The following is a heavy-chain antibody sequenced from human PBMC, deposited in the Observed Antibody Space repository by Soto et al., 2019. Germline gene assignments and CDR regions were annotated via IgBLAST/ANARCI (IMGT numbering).Heavy chain of an antibody. CDR2: VSYDGNNK. V-gene: IGHV3-30*03. Sequence: QVQVVESGGGVVQPGRSLRLSCAASGFTFRTYGMHWVRQAPGKGLEWVSLVSYDGNNKYYGDSVKGRFTISRDNSKNTLFLQMNSLSPEDKAVYYCATDLVSYTSCYRCDYGMDVWGQGTTVTVSS. D-gene: IGHD2-2*02. CDR1: GFTFRTYG. J-gene: IGHJ6*02. CDR3: ATDLVSYTSCYRCDYGMDV.